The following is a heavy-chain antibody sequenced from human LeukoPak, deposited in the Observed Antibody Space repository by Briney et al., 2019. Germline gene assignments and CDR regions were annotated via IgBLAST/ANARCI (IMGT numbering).Heavy chain of an antibody. V-gene: IGHV4-31*03. Sequence: PSQTLSLTCTVSGGSISSSGYYWSWIRQHPGKGLEWIGYIYYSGSTYYNPSLKSRVTISVDTSKNQFSLKLSSVTAADTAVYFCARTPTYCGGDCYYFDPWGQGTLVTVSS. J-gene: IGHJ5*02. CDR1: GGSISSSGYY. CDR2: IYYSGST. D-gene: IGHD2-21*02. CDR3: ARTPTYCGGDCYYFDP.